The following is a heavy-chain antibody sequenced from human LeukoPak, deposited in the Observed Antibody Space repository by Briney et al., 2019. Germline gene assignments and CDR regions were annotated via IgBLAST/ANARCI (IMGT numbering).Heavy chain of an antibody. Sequence: PSETLSLTCTVSGGSISSGSYYWSWIRQPAGKGLEWIGRIYTSGSTNYNPSLKSRVTISVDTSKNQFSLKLSSVTAADTAVYYCARAFIVGATTDAFDIWGQGTMVTVSS. CDR2: IYTSGST. D-gene: IGHD1-26*01. CDR3: ARAFIVGATTDAFDI. V-gene: IGHV4-61*02. CDR1: GGSISSGSYY. J-gene: IGHJ3*02.